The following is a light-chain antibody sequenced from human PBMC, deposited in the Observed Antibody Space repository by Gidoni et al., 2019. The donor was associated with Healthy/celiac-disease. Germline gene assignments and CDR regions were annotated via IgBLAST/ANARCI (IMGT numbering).Light chain of an antibody. CDR3: QQYGSSSYT. Sequence: ELVSTQSPGTLSLSPGERATLSCRASQSVSSSYLAWYQQKPGQAPRLLIYGASSRATGIPDRFSGSGSGTDFTLTISRLEPEDFAVYYCQQYGSSSYTFGQGTKLEIK. V-gene: IGKV3-20*01. J-gene: IGKJ2*01. CDR1: QSVSSSY. CDR2: GAS.